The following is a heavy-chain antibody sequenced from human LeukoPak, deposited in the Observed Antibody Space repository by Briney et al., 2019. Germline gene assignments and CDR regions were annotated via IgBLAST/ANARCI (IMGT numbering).Heavy chain of an antibody. CDR3: ARGGDCSGGSCYSGHWFDP. Sequence: SVKVSCKASGGTFSSYAISWVRQAPGQGLEWMGGIIPIFGTANYAQKFQGRVTITADESTSTAYMELSSLRSEDTAVYYCARGGDCSGGSCYSGHWFDPWGQGTLVTVSS. CDR2: IIPIFGTA. V-gene: IGHV1-69*13. CDR1: GGTFSSYA. J-gene: IGHJ5*02. D-gene: IGHD2-15*01.